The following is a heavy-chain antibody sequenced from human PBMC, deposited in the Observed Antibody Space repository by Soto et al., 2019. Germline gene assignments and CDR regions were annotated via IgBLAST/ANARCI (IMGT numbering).Heavy chain of an antibody. J-gene: IGHJ5*02. V-gene: IGHV2-5*01. Sequence: QITLKESGPTLVKPTQTLTLTYTFSGFSLSTSGVGVGWIRQPPGKALEWLALIYWNDDKRYSPSLKSRLTITKDTSKNQVVLTMTNMDPVDTATYYCAHRRYDFWSGSFSWFDPWGQGTLVTVSS. CDR2: IYWNDDK. CDR3: AHRRYDFWSGSFSWFDP. CDR1: GFSLSTSGVG. D-gene: IGHD3-3*01.